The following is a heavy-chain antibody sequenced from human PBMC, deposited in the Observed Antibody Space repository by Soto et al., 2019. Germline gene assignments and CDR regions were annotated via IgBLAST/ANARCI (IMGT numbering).Heavy chain of an antibody. CDR1: GGTFSNYP. CDR3: ASGGEYYDENLPHYYFFGMHV. J-gene: IGHJ6*02. Sequence: QVQLVQSGAEVKKPGSSVKVSCKASGGTFSNYPITWVRRAPEQGLEWLGGIIPIFGKADYTQKFQGRVTITADEPTSTAYMEISSLRSEDTAVYYCASGGEYYDENLPHYYFFGMHVWGPGTTVTVSS. CDR2: IIPIFGKA. D-gene: IGHD3-16*01. V-gene: IGHV1-69*01.